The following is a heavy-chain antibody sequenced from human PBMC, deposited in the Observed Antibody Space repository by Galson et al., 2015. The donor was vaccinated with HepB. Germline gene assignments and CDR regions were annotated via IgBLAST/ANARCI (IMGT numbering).Heavy chain of an antibody. J-gene: IGHJ4*02. V-gene: IGHV4-59*01. CDR1: GGSISSYY. CDR2: IYYSGST. CDR3: ARVGKIAGRHHHSSLGGEFDY. D-gene: IGHD6-13*01. Sequence: ETLSLTCTVSGGSISSYYWSWIRQPPGKGLEWIGYIYYSGSTNYNPSLKSRVTISVDTSKNQFSLKLSSVTAADTAVYYCARVGKIAGRHHHSSLGGEFDYWGQGTLVTVSS.